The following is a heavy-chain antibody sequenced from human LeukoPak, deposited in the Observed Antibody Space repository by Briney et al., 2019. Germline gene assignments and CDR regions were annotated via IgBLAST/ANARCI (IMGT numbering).Heavy chain of an antibody. V-gene: IGHV5-51*01. CDR2: IYPGDSDT. CDR1: GYSFTTYW. Sequence: GESLKISCKGSGYSFTTYWIGWVRQMPGKGLEWMGIIYPGDSDTRYSPSFQGQVTISADKSISTAYLQWSSLKASDTAMYYCASPSMAGGGGYSRAFAYWGQGTLVTVSS. D-gene: IGHD1-26*01. J-gene: IGHJ4*02. CDR3: ASPSMAGGGGYSRAFAY.